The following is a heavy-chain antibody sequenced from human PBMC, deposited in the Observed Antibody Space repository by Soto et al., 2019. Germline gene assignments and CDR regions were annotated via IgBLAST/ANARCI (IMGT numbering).Heavy chain of an antibody. V-gene: IGHV3-21*01. CDR2: ISSRSDI. D-gene: IGHD2-2*02. Sequence: GGSRRRSWVGSGFTFSTYIIHWVRQAPGKGLEWVSSISSRSDIYYANSVKGRFTISRDNAKNSVSLQMNSLRAEDTAVYYCAREYTAWPLAYGLDVWGQGTTVTVSS. CDR1: GFTFSTYI. J-gene: IGHJ6*02. CDR3: AREYTAWPLAYGLDV.